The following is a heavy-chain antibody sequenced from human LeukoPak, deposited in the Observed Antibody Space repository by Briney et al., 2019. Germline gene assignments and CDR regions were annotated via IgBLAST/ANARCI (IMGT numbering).Heavy chain of an antibody. CDR3: ARLKGSTSVFDY. V-gene: IGHV3-7*03. D-gene: IGHD2-2*01. CDR1: GFTFSSHW. J-gene: IGHJ4*02. Sequence: QPGGSLRLPCVASGFTFSSHWMTWVRQAPGKGLEWVGNINPEGSDKFYVDSVKGRFTMSRDNARNSLYLQLGSLRAEDTAVYYCARLKGSTSVFDYWGQGTLVTV. CDR2: INPEGSDK.